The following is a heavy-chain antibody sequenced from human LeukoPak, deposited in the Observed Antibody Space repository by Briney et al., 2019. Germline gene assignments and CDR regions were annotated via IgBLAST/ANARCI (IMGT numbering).Heavy chain of an antibody. CDR3: ARAGGSGSYYFDF. Sequence: GESLKISCKGSGYSFTSYRIGWVRQMPGKGLEWMGIISPGDSDTRYSPSFRGQVTISADKSISTAYLQWSSLKASDTAMYYCARAGGSGSYYFDFWGQGTLVTVSS. J-gene: IGHJ4*02. D-gene: IGHD1-26*01. V-gene: IGHV5-51*01. CDR2: ISPGDSDT. CDR1: GYSFTSYR.